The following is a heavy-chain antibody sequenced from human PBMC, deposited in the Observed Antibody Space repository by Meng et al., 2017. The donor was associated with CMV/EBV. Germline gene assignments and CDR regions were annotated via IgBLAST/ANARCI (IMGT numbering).Heavy chain of an antibody. J-gene: IGHJ6*02. CDR3: ARSLIVVVPAALGQYYYYGMDV. CDR1: GDSVSSNSAA. D-gene: IGHD2-2*01. V-gene: IGHV6-1*01. Sequence: SETLSLTCAISGDSVSSNSAAWNWIRQSPSRGLEWLGRTYYRSKWYNDYAVSVKSRITINPDTSKNQFSLQLNSVTPEDTAVYYCARSLIVVVPAALGQYYYYGMDVWGQGTTV. CDR2: TYYRSKWYN.